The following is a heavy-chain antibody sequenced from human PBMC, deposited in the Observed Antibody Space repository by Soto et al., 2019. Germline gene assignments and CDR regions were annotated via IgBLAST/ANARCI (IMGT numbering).Heavy chain of an antibody. D-gene: IGHD3-3*01. CDR3: ARGIRGDLRFLEWPEIYSCGMDV. CDR1: GYTFTSYG. CDR2: ISAYNGNT. Sequence: EASVKVSCKASGYTFTSYGISWVRQAPGQGLEWMGWISAYNGNTNYAQKLQGRVTMTTDTSTSTAYMELRSLRSDDTAVYYCARGIRGDLRFLEWPEIYSCGMDVWGQGTTVTVSS. J-gene: IGHJ6*02. V-gene: IGHV1-18*01.